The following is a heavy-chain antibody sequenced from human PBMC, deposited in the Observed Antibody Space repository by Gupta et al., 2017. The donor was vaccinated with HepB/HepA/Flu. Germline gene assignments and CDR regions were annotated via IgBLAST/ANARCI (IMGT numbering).Heavy chain of an antibody. Sequence: EVQLLESGGGLVQPGGSLRFSCAASGFTFSSYALRWVRQVPGKGLEWVSAISGSGGSTFYADSVKGRFTISRDNSKNTLYLQMNSLRAEDTAVYYCAKADNRYYYYYGMDVWGQGTTVTVSS. CDR3: AKADNRYYYYYGMDV. D-gene: IGHD1-14*01. V-gene: IGHV3-23*01. CDR2: ISGSGGST. CDR1: GFTFSSYA. J-gene: IGHJ6*02.